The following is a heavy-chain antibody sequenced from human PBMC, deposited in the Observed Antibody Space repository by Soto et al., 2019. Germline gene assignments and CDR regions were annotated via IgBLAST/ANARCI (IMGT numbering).Heavy chain of an antibody. CDR1: GYTFTSYG. CDR3: ARDPLCSGGSCYSGQALYYYYGMDV. D-gene: IGHD2-15*01. CDR2: ISAYNGNT. J-gene: IGHJ6*02. V-gene: IGHV1-18*01. Sequence: SVKVSCKASGYTFTSYGISWVRQAPGQGLEWMGWISAYNGNTNYAQKLQGRVTMTTDTSTSTAYMELRSLRSDDTAVYYCARDPLCSGGSCYSGQALYYYYGMDVWGQGTTVTVSS.